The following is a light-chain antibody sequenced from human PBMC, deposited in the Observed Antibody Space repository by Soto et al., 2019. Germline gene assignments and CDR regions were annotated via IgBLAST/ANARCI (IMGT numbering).Light chain of an antibody. V-gene: IGKV1-8*01. CDR3: QQYYSYPYT. Sequence: AFRVPHATSYFFSCSREKITITCSASQGISSYLAWYQQKPGKAPKLLIYAASTLQSGVPSRFSGSGSGTDFTLTISCLQSEDFATYYCQQYYSYPYTFGQGTK. CDR1: QGISSY. CDR2: AAS. J-gene: IGKJ2*01.